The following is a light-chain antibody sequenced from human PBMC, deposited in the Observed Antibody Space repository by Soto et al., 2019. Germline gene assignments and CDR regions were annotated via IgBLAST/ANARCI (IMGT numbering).Light chain of an antibody. Sequence: DIHMTQSPSTLSASVGDRVTITCRASQGISSWLAWHQQKPGKAPKLLIYAASSLESGVPSRFSGSGSGTEFTLTISSLQPDDFATYYCQQYNSYSSFGQGTKVEIK. CDR2: AAS. V-gene: IGKV1-5*01. CDR3: QQYNSYSS. J-gene: IGKJ1*01. CDR1: QGISSW.